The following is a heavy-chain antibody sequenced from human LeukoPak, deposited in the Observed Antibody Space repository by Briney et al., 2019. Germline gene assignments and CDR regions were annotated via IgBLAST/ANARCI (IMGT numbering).Heavy chain of an antibody. CDR2: IYSSGNT. Sequence: PSETLSLTCTVSGGSISGYYWSWIRQPAGRGLEWIGRIYSSGNTNYPPSLKSRVTISIDTSKNQISLKLTSETAADTAVYYCARTSTIFGVVISYYFDYWGQGTLVTVSS. J-gene: IGHJ4*02. CDR3: ARTSTIFGVVISYYFDY. V-gene: IGHV4-4*07. CDR1: GGSISGYY. D-gene: IGHD3-3*01.